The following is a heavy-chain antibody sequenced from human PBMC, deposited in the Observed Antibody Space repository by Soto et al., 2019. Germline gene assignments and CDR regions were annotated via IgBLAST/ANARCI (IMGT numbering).Heavy chain of an antibody. D-gene: IGHD3-10*01. CDR2: IYWDDDK. Sequence: QITLKESGPTLVKPTQTLTLTCTFSGFSLSTSGVGVGWIRQPPGKALEWLALIYWDDDKRYSPSLKSRLTIPKDTSQNPVVLTMTNMDPVDTATYYCAHRWFGEGRFDPWGQGTLVTVSS. J-gene: IGHJ5*02. CDR3: AHRWFGEGRFDP. V-gene: IGHV2-5*02. CDR1: GFSLSTSGVG.